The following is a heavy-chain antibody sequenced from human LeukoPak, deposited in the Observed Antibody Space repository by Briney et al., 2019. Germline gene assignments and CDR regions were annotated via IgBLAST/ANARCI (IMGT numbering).Heavy chain of an antibody. CDR3: ARGDMWLLPKYYFDY. CDR2: ISYDGSNK. CDR1: GFTFSSYA. V-gene: IGHV3-30-3*01. Sequence: GGSLRLSCAASGFTFSSYALHWVRQAPGKGLEWVAVISYDGSNKYYADSVKGRFTISRDNSKNTLYLQMNSLRAEDTAVYYCARGDMWLLPKYYFDYWGQGTLVTVSS. J-gene: IGHJ4*02. D-gene: IGHD3-22*01.